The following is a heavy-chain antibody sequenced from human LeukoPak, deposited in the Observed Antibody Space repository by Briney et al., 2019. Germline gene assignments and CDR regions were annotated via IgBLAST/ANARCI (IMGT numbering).Heavy chain of an antibody. D-gene: IGHD3-22*01. J-gene: IGHJ4*02. Sequence: GGSLRLSCAASGFTFTDYWMHWVRQVPGKGLVWLSRISKEGDNAVYADFARGGFTMSRDNAKKTVYQQLTTLRPDDTALYYCARGGYSGSYYRFSWGQGTLVTVSS. CDR3: ARGGYSGSYYRFS. CDR1: GFTFTDYW. V-gene: IGHV3-74*01. CDR2: ISKEGDNA.